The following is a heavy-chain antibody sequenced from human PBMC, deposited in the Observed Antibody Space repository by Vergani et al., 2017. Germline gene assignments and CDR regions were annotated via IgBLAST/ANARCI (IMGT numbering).Heavy chain of an antibody. V-gene: IGHV4-34*01. CDR1: GGSFSGYY. Sequence: QVQLQQWGAGLLKPSETLSLTCAVYGGSFSGYYWSWIRQPPGKGLEWIGEINHSGSTNYNPSLKSRVTISVDTSKNQFSLKLSSVTAADTAVYYCASSIAARTYYYYGMDVWGQGTTVTVSS. CDR2: INHSGST. D-gene: IGHD6-6*01. CDR3: ASSIAARTYYYYGMDV. J-gene: IGHJ6*02.